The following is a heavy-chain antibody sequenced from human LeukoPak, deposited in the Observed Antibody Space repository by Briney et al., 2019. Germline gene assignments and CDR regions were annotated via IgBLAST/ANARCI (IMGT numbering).Heavy chain of an antibody. CDR2: IRQDGGEK. Sequence: GESLRLSCAVSGFTFSSYWMNWVRQAPGKGLEWVASIRQDGGEKSYVDSVKSRFTISRDNTIDSLFLQMSSLTAEDTAVYYCARDGTAAGLYFDLWGHGTLVTVSS. CDR1: GFTFSSYW. CDR3: ARDGTAAGLYFDL. D-gene: IGHD6-13*01. J-gene: IGHJ4*01. V-gene: IGHV3-7*01.